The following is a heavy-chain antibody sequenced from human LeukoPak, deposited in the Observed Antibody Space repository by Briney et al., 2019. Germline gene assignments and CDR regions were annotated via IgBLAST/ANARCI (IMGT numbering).Heavy chain of an antibody. D-gene: IGHD2-15*01. Sequence: GSLRLSCAASGFTFSSYSMNWVRQAPGKGLEWVSSISSSSSYIYYADSVKGRFTISRDNAKNSLYLQMNSLRAEDTAVYYCARDLSVGYCSGGSCPPEWFDPWGQGTLVTVSS. J-gene: IGHJ5*02. V-gene: IGHV3-21*01. CDR2: ISSSSSYI. CDR1: GFTFSSYS. CDR3: ARDLSVGYCSGGSCPPEWFDP.